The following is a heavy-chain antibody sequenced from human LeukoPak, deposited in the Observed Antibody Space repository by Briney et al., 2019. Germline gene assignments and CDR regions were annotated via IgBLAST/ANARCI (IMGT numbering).Heavy chain of an antibody. CDR1: GFTFSNYW. J-gene: IGHJ6*02. D-gene: IGHD3-10*01. CDR2: IREDGSEK. CDR3: AREKYDSGSYLYGMDV. V-gene: IGHV3-7*01. Sequence: GGSLRLSCAASGFTFSNYWMSWVRQAPGKGLEWVANIREDGSEKYYVDSVKGQFTISRDNAKNSLFLQMDSLRAEDTAVYYCAREKYDSGSYLYGMDVWGQGTTVTVSS.